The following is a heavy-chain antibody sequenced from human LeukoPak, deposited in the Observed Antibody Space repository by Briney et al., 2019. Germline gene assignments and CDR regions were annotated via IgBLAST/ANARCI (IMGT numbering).Heavy chain of an antibody. Sequence: SETLSLTCTVSGYSISSGYYWGWIRQPPGKGLDWIGSIYHSGNTYYNPSLKSRLTISVDPSKNQFSLKLSSVTAAETAVYYCARVCCGDYINWFEPWGKGTLVTVSS. J-gene: IGHJ5*02. CDR3: ARVCCGDYINWFEP. V-gene: IGHV4-38-2*02. CDR2: IYHSGNT. D-gene: IGHD4-17*01. CDR1: GYSISSGYY.